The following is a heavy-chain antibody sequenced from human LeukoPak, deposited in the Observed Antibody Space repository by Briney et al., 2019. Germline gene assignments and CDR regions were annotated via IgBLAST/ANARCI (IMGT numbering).Heavy chain of an antibody. V-gene: IGHV3-74*01. Sequence: TGGSLRLSCAASGFTFNSYWMHWVRQAPGKGLVWVSRINSDGSGTSDADSVKGRFTISRDNSKNTLYLQMNSLRAEDTAMYYCARDRLTNDAFDIWGQGTMVTVSS. CDR2: INSDGSGT. J-gene: IGHJ3*02. D-gene: IGHD2-8*01. CDR1: GFTFNSYW. CDR3: ARDRLTNDAFDI.